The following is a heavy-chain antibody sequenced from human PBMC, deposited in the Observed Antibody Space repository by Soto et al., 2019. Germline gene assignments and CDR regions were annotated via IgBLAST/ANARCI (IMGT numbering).Heavy chain of an antibody. Sequence: SETLSLTCTVSGGSISSSSYYWGWIRQPPGKGLEWIGSIYYSGSTYYNPSLKSRVTISVDTSKNQFSLKLSSVTAADTAVYYCARQDTVTTLAFDIWGQGTMVTVSS. V-gene: IGHV4-39*01. D-gene: IGHD4-17*01. CDR3: ARQDTVTTLAFDI. CDR2: IYYSGST. J-gene: IGHJ3*02. CDR1: GGSISSSSYY.